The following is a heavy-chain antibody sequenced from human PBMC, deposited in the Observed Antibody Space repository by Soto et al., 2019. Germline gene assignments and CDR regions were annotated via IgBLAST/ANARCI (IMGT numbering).Heavy chain of an antibody. V-gene: IGHV1-18*01. CDR1: GYTFTSYG. CDR3: ATVDIVATIKSPPDY. CDR2: ISAYNGNT. D-gene: IGHD5-12*01. J-gene: IGHJ4*02. Sequence: QVQLVQSGAEVKKPGASVKVSCKASGYTFTSYGISWVRQAPGQGLEWMGWISAYNGNTNYAQKFQGRVTITADESTSTDYMELSSLRSEDTAVYYCATVDIVATIKSPPDYWGQGTLVTVSS.